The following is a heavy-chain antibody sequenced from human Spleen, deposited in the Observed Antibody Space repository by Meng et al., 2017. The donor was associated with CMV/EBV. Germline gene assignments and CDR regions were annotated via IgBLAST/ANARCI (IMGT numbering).Heavy chain of an antibody. D-gene: IGHD3-3*01. V-gene: IGHV3-49*04. CDR3: SRHLRFDFWSGYYSPYYYYYGLDV. CDR2: IRSKVYGGTT. Sequence: GGSLRLSCTASGFTFGDYAMSWVRQAPGKGLEWVGFIRSKVYGGTTEYAASVKGRFAISRDDSKSIAYLQMNSRKTEDTAVYYCSRHLRFDFWSGYYSPYYYYYGLDVWGQGTTVTVS. J-gene: IGHJ6*02. CDR1: GFTFGDYA.